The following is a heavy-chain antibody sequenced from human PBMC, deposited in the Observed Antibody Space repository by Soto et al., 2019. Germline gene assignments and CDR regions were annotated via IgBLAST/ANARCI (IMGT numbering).Heavy chain of an antibody. CDR1: GFSFSTHS. Sequence: VQLAESGGGLVQPGGSLRLSCAASGFSFSTHSMNWVRQAPGKGLEWIADIDSIANNIYTADSVRGRFFISRDNAQNSLVLELDSLRAEDTAIDYCARNGSRRTSTGTYFDYWGQGTLVTVSS. CDR3: ARNGSRRTSTGTYFDY. J-gene: IGHJ4*02. D-gene: IGHD3-10*01. V-gene: IGHV3-48*01. CDR2: IDSIANNI.